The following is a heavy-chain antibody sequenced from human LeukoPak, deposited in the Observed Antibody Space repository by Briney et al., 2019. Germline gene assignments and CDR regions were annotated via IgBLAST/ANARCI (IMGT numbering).Heavy chain of an antibody. D-gene: IGHD1-26*01. J-gene: IGHJ4*02. CDR1: GFIFRNYW. Sequence: TGGSLRLSCAASGFIFRNYWMSWVRQAPGKGLEWVAIINQDGREKHYVDSVKGRFTISRVNAKNSLYLQMNSLRVEDTALYYCTKSQVGALAYFDYWGQGTLVTVSS. CDR3: TKSQVGALAYFDY. V-gene: IGHV3-7*03. CDR2: INQDGREK.